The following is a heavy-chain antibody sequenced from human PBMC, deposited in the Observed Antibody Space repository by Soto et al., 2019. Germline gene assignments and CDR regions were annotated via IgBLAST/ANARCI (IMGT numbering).Heavy chain of an antibody. V-gene: IGHV3-23*01. D-gene: IGHD1-7*01. Sequence: EVQLLESGGGLVQPGGSLRLSCAASGFTFSSYAMSWVRQAPGKGLEWVSAISGSGGSTYYADSVKGRFTISRDNSKNTLYLQMNSLRAEDTAVYYCAKDLGITGTIYYYGMDVWGQGTTVTVSS. CDR3: AKDLGITGTIYYYGMDV. CDR2: ISGSGGST. J-gene: IGHJ6*02. CDR1: GFTFSSYA.